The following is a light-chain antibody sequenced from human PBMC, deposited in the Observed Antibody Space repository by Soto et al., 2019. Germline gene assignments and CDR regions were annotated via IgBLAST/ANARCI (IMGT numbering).Light chain of an antibody. CDR1: QSVLYSSNNKNY. V-gene: IGKV4-1*01. J-gene: IGKJ4*01. CDR2: WAS. CDR3: QQYYSTLALT. Sequence: DIVMTQSPDSLAVSLGERATINCKSSQSVLYSSNNKNYLAWYQQKPGQPPKLLIYWASTRESGVPDRFSGSESGTDFTLTISSLQAEDVAVYYCQQYYSTLALTFGGGTKVDNK.